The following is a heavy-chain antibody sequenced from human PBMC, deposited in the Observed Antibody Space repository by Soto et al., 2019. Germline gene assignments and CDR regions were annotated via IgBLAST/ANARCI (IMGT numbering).Heavy chain of an antibody. D-gene: IGHD6-19*01. CDR1: GFTFSGYT. CDR2: ISITGTYI. J-gene: IGHJ4*02. CDR3: ARDAGYNSGWFIDY. V-gene: IGHV3-21*01. Sequence: GGSLRLSCAASGFTFSGYTMNWVRQAPGKGLEWVSYISITGTYIYSADSVKGRFTISRDDAKNSLYLQMNSLRAEDTAVYYCARDAGYNSGWFIDYWGQGTLVTVSS.